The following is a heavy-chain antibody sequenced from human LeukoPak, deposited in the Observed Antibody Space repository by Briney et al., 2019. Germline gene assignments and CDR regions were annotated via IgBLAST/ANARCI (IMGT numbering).Heavy chain of an antibody. CDR1: NGSISTSHW. Sequence: SETLSLTCAVGNGSISTSHWWTWVRQPPGKGLEWIGEIYHSGSTNYNPSLKSRLSISIEKSKSHFSLKLNSVTAADTAVYYCARGGANYFAAGSFSHWGQGTLVTVSS. J-gene: IGHJ4*02. CDR2: IYHSGST. D-gene: IGHD3-9*01. CDR3: ARGGANYFAAGSFSH. V-gene: IGHV4-4*02.